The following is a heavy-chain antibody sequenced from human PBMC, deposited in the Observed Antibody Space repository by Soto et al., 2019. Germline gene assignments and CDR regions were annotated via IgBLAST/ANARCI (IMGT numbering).Heavy chain of an antibody. V-gene: IGHV4-59*01. Sequence: QVQLQESGPGLVKPSETLSLTCTVSGASISSNYWSWIRQPPGEGLEWIGYIHYSGSTKYNASLQSRVTISMDTSKNQFSVKLTSVTAADTAVYYCARGGCSSCWFDPSGQGTLVTVSS. CDR2: IHYSGST. CDR3: ARGGCSSCWFDP. J-gene: IGHJ5*02. D-gene: IGHD3-10*02. CDR1: GASISSNY.